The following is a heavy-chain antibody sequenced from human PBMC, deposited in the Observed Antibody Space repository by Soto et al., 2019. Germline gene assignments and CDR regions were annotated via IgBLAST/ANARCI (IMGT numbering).Heavy chain of an antibody. D-gene: IGHD3-22*01. CDR2: IYWDDDK. J-gene: IGHJ4*02. CDR3: AHLYDSSGYCAY. CDR1: VFSLSTSGVG. Sequence: QITLKESGPTLVKPTQTLTLTCTFSVFSLSTSGVGVGWIRQPPGKALEWLALIYWDDDKRYRPSLKSRLTITKDTSKNQVVLTMTNIDHVDTATYYCAHLYDSSGYCAYWGQGTLVTVSS. V-gene: IGHV2-5*02.